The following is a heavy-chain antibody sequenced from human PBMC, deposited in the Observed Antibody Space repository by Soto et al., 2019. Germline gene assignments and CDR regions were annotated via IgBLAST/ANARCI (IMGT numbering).Heavy chain of an antibody. Sequence: QVQLVQSGAEVKKPGASVKVSCKASGYTFTSYGISWVRQAPGQGLEWMGWISAYNGNTNYAQKLQGRVTMTTDTSTSTAYMELRSLRSDDTDVYYCARDPRYCSSTSCSYYYYGMDVWGQGTTVTVSS. D-gene: IGHD2-2*01. V-gene: IGHV1-18*04. CDR1: GYTFTSYG. CDR3: ARDPRYCSSTSCSYYYYGMDV. J-gene: IGHJ6*02. CDR2: ISAYNGNT.